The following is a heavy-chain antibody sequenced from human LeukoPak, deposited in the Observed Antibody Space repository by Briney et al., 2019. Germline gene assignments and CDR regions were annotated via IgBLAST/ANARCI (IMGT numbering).Heavy chain of an antibody. CDR2: IRYDGSNK. CDR1: GFTFSSYA. Sequence: PGGSLRLSCAASGFTFSSYAMHWVRQAPGKGLEWVAFIRYDGSNKYYADSVKGRFTISRDNSKNTLYLQMNSLRAEDTAVYYCAKDLPMATIPGWFYWGQGTLVTVSS. V-gene: IGHV3-30*02. D-gene: IGHD5-24*01. J-gene: IGHJ4*02. CDR3: AKDLPMATIPGWFY.